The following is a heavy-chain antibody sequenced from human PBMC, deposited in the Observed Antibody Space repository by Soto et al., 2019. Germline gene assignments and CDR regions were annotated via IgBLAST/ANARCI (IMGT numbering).Heavy chain of an antibody. V-gene: IGHV1-69*01. CDR3: ARAHSYYYDSSGYRRSAFDI. CDR2: IIPIFGTA. CDR1: GGSFSSYA. J-gene: IGHJ3*02. D-gene: IGHD3-22*01. Sequence: QVQLVQSGAEVKKPGSSVKVSWKASGGSFSSYAISWVRQAPGQGLEWMGGIIPIFGTANYAQKFQGRVTITADESTSTAYMELSSLRSEDTAVYYCARAHSYYYDSSGYRRSAFDIWGQGTMVTASS.